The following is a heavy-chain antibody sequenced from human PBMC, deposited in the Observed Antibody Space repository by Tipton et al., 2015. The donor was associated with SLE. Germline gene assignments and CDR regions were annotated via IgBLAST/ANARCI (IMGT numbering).Heavy chain of an antibody. CDR3: ARGGNGGESHYYYYYGMDV. Sequence: TLSLTCTVSGGSISAYYWSWIRQPPGKGLEYIGYIYYSGKTNYNPSLRGRVTISVDTSKNQFSLRLSSVTAADTAVYYCARGGNGGESHYYYYYGMDVWGQGTTVTVSS. V-gene: IGHV4-59*01. D-gene: IGHD2-21*01. CDR1: GGSISAYY. J-gene: IGHJ6*02. CDR2: IYYSGKT.